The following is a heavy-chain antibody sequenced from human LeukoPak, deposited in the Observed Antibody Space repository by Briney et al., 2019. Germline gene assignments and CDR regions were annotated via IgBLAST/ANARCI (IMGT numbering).Heavy chain of an antibody. J-gene: IGHJ4*02. V-gene: IGHV3-53*01. D-gene: IGHD6-19*01. Sequence: GGSLRLSCAASGFTFSSYAMSWVRQAPGKGLEWVSVIYSGGSTYYADSVKGRFTISRDNSKNTLYLQMNSLRAEDTAVYYCARLEGAVAGLGYFDYWGQGTLVTVSS. CDR2: IYSGGST. CDR3: ARLEGAVAGLGYFDY. CDR1: GFTFSSYA.